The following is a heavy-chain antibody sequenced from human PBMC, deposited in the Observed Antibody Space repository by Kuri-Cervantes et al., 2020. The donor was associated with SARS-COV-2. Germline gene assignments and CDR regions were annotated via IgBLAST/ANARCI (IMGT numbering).Heavy chain of an antibody. D-gene: IGHD3-9*01. V-gene: IGHV3-74*03. CDR1: GFVFNHPW. CDR3: VRGYDILTGNYNGYYYYYGMDV. J-gene: IGHJ6*02. CDR2: VDSDGSSV. Sequence: LALTCAASGFVFNHPWMHWVRQVPGKGLVWVSRVDSDGSSVTYADSVKGRFTSSRDNAKNTLYLQMNSLRVEDTAVYYCVRGYDILTGNYNGYYYYYGMDVWDQGTTVTVSS.